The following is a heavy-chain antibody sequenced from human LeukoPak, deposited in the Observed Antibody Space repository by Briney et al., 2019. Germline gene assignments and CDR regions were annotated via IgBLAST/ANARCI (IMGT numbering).Heavy chain of an antibody. V-gene: IGHV3-30*03. J-gene: IGHJ4*02. CDR3: ARDADYFDYFDY. CDR1: GFTFSSYG. D-gene: IGHD2/OR15-2a*01. CDR2: ISYDGSNK. Sequence: GGSLRLSCAASGFTFSSYGMHWVRQAPGKGLEWVAVISYDGSNKYYADSVKGRFTISRDNSKNTLYLQMNSLRAEDTAVYYCARDADYFDYFDYWGQGALVTVSS.